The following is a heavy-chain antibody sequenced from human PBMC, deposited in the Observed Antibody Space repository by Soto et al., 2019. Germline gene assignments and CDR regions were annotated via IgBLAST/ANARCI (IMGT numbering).Heavy chain of an antibody. CDR3: TVGDDDDYRNPRDDAVDM. CDR1: GGSFRSHA. J-gene: IGHJ3*02. Sequence: QIQLVHSGAEVKKPGSSVSVSCKASGGSFRSHAVTWVRQAPGQGLEWMGRIITILDETKFAQKFQDRVTMTADKSTSTVYMDLSSLTSEDTAMYFCTVGDDDDYRNPRDDAVDMWGQGTKVTVSS. V-gene: IGHV1-69*04. CDR2: IITILDET. D-gene: IGHD4-17*01.